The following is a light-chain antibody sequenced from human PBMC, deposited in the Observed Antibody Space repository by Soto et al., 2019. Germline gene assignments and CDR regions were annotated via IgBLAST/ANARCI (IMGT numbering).Light chain of an antibody. V-gene: IGLV2-14*01. J-gene: IGLJ1*01. CDR3: SSFARTHTYA. CDR1: SSDVGFYNH. CDR2: EVN. Sequence: SVLTQPASVSGAPGQSITISCTGTSSDVGFYNHVSWYQQDPGKAPKLLIYEVNKWLLCVSHRFFVSMYCSTSSLTCSLLQAEDQADYYCSSFARTHTYAFGTGTKVT.